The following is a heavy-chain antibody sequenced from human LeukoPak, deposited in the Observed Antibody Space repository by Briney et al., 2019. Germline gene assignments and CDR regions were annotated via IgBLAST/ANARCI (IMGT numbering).Heavy chain of an antibody. CDR2: ISYDGSNK. Sequence: GGSLRLSCAASGFTFSSYGMHWVRQAPGKGLGWVAVISYDGSNKDYADSVKGRFTISGNNSKNTLYRQMNSLRAEDTAAYYCAKDGGSGSYYNPWFDPWGQGTLVTVSS. CDR1: GFTFSSYG. D-gene: IGHD3-10*01. V-gene: IGHV3-30*18. J-gene: IGHJ5*02. CDR3: AKDGGSGSYYNPWFDP.